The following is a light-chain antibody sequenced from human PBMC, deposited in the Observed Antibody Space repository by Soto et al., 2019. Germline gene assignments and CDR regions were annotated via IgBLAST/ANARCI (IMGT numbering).Light chain of an antibody. Sequence: DIQMTQSPSTLSAFVGDRVTITCRASQSISGWLAWYQQKPGKAPHLLIYKASSLESGVPSRFSGSGSGTEFTLTISNLQPDDFATYYCQQYNTYSPTFGQGTKVDIK. CDR3: QQYNTYSPT. CDR1: QSISGW. V-gene: IGKV1-5*03. CDR2: KAS. J-gene: IGKJ1*01.